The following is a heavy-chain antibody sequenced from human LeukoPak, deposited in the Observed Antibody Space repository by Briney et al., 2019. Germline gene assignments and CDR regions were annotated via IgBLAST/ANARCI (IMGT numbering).Heavy chain of an antibody. CDR2: IGSSTI. V-gene: IGHV3-48*01. CDR3: ARDGPARGEGDIDY. J-gene: IGHJ4*02. CDR1: GFSVSDYS. Sequence: GGSLRLSCAASGFSVSDYSMHWVRQAPGKGRDWVSYIGSSTIYAESVKGTFTISRDNAKNSLYLQMNSLRAEDTAVYYCARDGPARGEGDIDYWGQGTLVTVSS. D-gene: IGHD2-21*01.